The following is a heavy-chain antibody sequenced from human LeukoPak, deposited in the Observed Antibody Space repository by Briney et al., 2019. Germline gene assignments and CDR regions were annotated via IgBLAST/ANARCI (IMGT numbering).Heavy chain of an antibody. V-gene: IGHV4-59*01. Sequence: SETLSLTCTVSGGSISSYYWSWIRQPPGKGLEWIGYIYYSGSTNYNPSLKSRVTISVDTPKNQFSLKLSSVTAADTAVYYCARDKDGAYFDYWGQGTLVTVSS. CDR3: ARDKDGAYFDY. CDR1: GGSISSYY. J-gene: IGHJ4*02. CDR2: IYYSGST. D-gene: IGHD4-17*01.